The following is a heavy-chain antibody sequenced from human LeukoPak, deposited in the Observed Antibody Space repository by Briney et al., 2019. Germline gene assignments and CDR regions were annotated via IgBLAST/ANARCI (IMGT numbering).Heavy chain of an antibody. J-gene: IGHJ1*01. Sequence: GGSLRLSCAASGFTFASYGMHWVRQAAGRGLEWVSTFGTTDDTYYVGSVKGRFTISRENAKNSLYLQMSSLRVGDTAVYYCAIAVAGTRYIQHWGQGTLVTVSS. D-gene: IGHD6-19*01. CDR2: FGTTDDT. CDR3: AIAVAGTRYIQH. CDR1: GFTFASYG. V-gene: IGHV3-13*01.